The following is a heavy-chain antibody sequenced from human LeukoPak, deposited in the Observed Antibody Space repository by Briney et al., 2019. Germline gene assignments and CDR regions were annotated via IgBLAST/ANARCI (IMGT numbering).Heavy chain of an antibody. CDR1: GYSISSGYY. CDR2: IYHSGST. J-gene: IGHJ4*02. V-gene: IGHV4-38-2*02. CDR3: ARARREMVDY. D-gene: IGHD5-24*01. Sequence: PSETLSLTCTVSGYSISSGYYWGCIRQPPGKGLEWIGSIYHSGSTYYNPSLKSRVTISGDTSKNPFSLKLSSLTAADTAVYYCARARREMVDYGGQGTLVSVFS.